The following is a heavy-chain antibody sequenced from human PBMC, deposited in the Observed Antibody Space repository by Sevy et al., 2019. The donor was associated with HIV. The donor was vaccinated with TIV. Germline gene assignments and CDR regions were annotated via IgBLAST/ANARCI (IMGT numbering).Heavy chain of an antibody. CDR3: AGSRVITGTFDY. V-gene: IGHV4-59*01. J-gene: IGHJ4*02. D-gene: IGHD1-20*01. CDR2: ISYSGST. Sequence: SETLSLTCTVSGGSISGYYWSWIRQPPGKGLEWIAYISYSGSTNYYPSLKSRVTISVDTSKNEFSLKLSSVTAADTAVYYCAGSRVITGTFDYWGQGTLVTVSS. CDR1: GGSISGYY.